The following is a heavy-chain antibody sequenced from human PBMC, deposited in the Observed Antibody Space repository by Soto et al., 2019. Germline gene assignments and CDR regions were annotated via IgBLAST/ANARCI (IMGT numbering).Heavy chain of an antibody. J-gene: IGHJ6*02. CDR3: ASFTMVRGVPPYYGMDV. Sequence: ASVKVSCKASGYTFTSYGISWVRQAPGQGLEWMGWISAYNGNTNYAQKLQGRVTMTTDTSTSTAYMELRSLRSDDTAVYYCASFTMVRGVPPYYGMDVWGQGTTVTVSS. D-gene: IGHD3-10*01. CDR2: ISAYNGNT. CDR1: GYTFTSYG. V-gene: IGHV1-18*01.